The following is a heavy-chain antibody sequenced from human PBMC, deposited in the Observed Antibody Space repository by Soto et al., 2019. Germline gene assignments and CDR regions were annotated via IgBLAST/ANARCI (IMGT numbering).Heavy chain of an antibody. CDR1: GFTFSSYG. J-gene: IGHJ4*02. CDR3: EKHFDY. V-gene: IGHV3-30*18. CDR2: ISYDGSNK. Sequence: VQLLESGGGLVQPGGSLRLSCVASGFTFSSYGMHWVRQAPGKGLEWVAVISYDGSNKYYADSVKGRFTISRDNSKNTLYLQMNSLRAEDTAVYYCEKHFDYWGQGTLVTVSS.